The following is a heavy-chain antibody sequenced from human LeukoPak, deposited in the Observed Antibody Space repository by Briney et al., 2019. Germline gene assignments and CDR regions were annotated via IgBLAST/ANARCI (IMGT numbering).Heavy chain of an antibody. J-gene: IGHJ4*02. CDR3: AWGYYDFWSGKGESFDY. Sequence: ASVKVSCKASGYTFTSYYMHWVRQAPGQGREWMGIINPSGGSTSYAQKFQGRVTITRDTSTSTVYMELSSLRSEDTAVYYCAWGYYDFWSGKGESFDYWGQGTLVTVSS. CDR1: GYTFTSYY. D-gene: IGHD3-3*01. CDR2: INPSGGST. V-gene: IGHV1-46*01.